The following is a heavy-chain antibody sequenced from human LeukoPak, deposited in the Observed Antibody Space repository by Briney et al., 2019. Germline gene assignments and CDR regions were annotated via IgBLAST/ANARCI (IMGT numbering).Heavy chain of an antibody. V-gene: IGHV4-59*08. Sequence: SETLSLTCTVSGGSISSYYWSWIRQPPGKGLEWIGYIYYSGSTNYNPSLKSRVTISVDTSKNQFSLKLSSVTAADTAMYYCARHIGGVDYYWGQGALVTVSS. CDR2: IYYSGST. J-gene: IGHJ4*02. D-gene: IGHD2-8*01. CDR1: GGSISSYY. CDR3: ARHIGGVDYY.